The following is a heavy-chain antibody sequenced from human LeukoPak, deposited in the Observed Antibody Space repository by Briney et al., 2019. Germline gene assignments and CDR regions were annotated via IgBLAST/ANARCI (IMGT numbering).Heavy chain of an antibody. V-gene: IGHV5-51*01. J-gene: IGHJ3*02. CDR3: ARTYYYDSSGYNWDAFDI. CDR1: GYSFPTYW. Sequence: GESLQISCKGSGYSFPTYWIAWVRQMPGKGLEWMGIIYAGDSDTRYSPSFQGQVTISADKSISTPYLQWSSLKASDTAMYYCARTYYYDSSGYNWDAFDIWGQGTMVTVSS. CDR2: IYAGDSDT. D-gene: IGHD3-22*01.